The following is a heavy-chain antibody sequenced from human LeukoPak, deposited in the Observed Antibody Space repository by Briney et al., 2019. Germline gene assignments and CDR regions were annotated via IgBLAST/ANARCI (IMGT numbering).Heavy chain of an antibody. CDR1: GFTFSRYA. J-gene: IGHJ4*02. D-gene: IGHD7-27*01. CDR2: ISGSGGSP. CDR3: AKDLGPQ. Sequence: GGSLRLSCAASGFTFSRYAMSWVCQAPGKGLEWVSSISGSGGSPYYADSVKGRFTVSGDTSKNTLYLQMNSLRAEVTAVYYCAKDLGPQWGQGTLVTVSS. V-gene: IGHV3-23*01.